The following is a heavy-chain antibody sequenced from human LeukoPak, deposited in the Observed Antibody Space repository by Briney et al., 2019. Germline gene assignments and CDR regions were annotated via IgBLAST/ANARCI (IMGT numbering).Heavy chain of an antibody. D-gene: IGHD2-2*02. CDR2: IYPGDSHT. Sequence: SGESLKISCKGSGYSFPNYWIGWVRQMPGKGLEWMGIIYPGDSHTRYSPSFQDQVTISVDKSISTAYLQWSSLEASDTAMYYCARGPYAYTSSATLGSYNWFDPWGQGSLVTVSS. J-gene: IGHJ5*02. CDR1: GYSFPNYW. V-gene: IGHV5-51*01. CDR3: ARGPYAYTSSATLGSYNWFDP.